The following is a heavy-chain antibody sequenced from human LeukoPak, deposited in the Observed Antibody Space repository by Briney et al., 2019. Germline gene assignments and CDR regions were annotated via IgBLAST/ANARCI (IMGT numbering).Heavy chain of an antibody. Sequence: SQTLSLTCGISGDSVSGNSATWDWIRQSPSRGLEWLGRTWNRSNWYNDSALSVRSRITTNPDTSKNQFSLQLHSVTPEDTAVYYCARSIEHFDYWGQGTLVTVSS. CDR2: TWNRSNWYN. V-gene: IGHV6-1*01. D-gene: IGHD2-21*01. CDR1: GDSVSGNSAT. J-gene: IGHJ4*02. CDR3: ARSIEHFDY.